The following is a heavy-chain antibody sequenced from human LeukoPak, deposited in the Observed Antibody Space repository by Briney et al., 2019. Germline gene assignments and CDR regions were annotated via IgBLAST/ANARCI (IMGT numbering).Heavy chain of an antibody. CDR2: ITGGGHTT. V-gene: IGHV3-23*01. J-gene: IGHJ5*02. Sequence: GGSLRLSCAASGFTFSSYAMSWVRQAPGKGLEWVSAITGGGHTTYYADSVKGRFTSSRDNSKNTLYLKMNSLRAEDTAVYYCAKDLGSYYYGSGSYSGRFDPWGQGTLVTVSS. D-gene: IGHD3-10*01. CDR3: AKDLGSYYYGSGSYSGRFDP. CDR1: GFTFSSYA.